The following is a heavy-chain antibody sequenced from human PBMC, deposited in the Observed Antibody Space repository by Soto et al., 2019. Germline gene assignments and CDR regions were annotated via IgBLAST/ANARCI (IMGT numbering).Heavy chain of an antibody. D-gene: IGHD3-10*01. J-gene: IGHJ4*02. V-gene: IGHV3-66*01. CDR3: ATTPGDTMVRGG. Sequence: EVQLVESGGGLVQPGGSLRLSCAASGFTVSSNYMSWVRQAPGKGLEWVSVIYSGGSTYYADSVKGRFTISRDNSKNPLYLQMNSLRAEDTAVYYCATTPGDTMVRGGWGQGTLVTVSS. CDR2: IYSGGST. CDR1: GFTVSSNY.